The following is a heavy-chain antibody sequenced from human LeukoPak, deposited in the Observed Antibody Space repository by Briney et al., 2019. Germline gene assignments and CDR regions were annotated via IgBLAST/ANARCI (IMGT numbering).Heavy chain of an antibody. V-gene: IGHV3-30*04. Sequence: GGSLRLSCAASGFTFSSYAMHWVRQDPGKGLEWVAVISYDGSNKYYADSVKGRFTISRDNSKNTLYLQMNSLRAEDTAVYYCARDTSMTYSGPFDYWGQGTLVTVSS. CDR1: GFTFSSYA. D-gene: IGHD1-26*01. CDR2: ISYDGSNK. CDR3: ARDTSMTYSGPFDY. J-gene: IGHJ4*02.